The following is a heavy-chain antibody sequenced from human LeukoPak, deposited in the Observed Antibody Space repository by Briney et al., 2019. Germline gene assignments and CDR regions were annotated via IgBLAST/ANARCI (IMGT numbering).Heavy chain of an antibody. J-gene: IGHJ4*02. D-gene: IGHD1-14*01. CDR1: GFTFSDYA. Sequence: GGSLRLSCAASGFTFSDYAMNWVRQAPGKGLEWVSTISGSGGNTYYAGSVKGRFTISRDNSKNTLYLQMNSLRAEDTAVYYCANLHTRNRDYWGQGTLVTVSS. V-gene: IGHV3-23*01. CDR3: ANLHTRNRDY. CDR2: ISGSGGNT.